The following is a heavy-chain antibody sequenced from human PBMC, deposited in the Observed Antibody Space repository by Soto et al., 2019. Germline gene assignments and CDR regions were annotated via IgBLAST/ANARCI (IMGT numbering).Heavy chain of an antibody. Sequence: PSETLSLSCTVSCGSISSRSYYWGWIRQPPGKGLEWIGSIYYSGSTYYNPSLKSRVTISVDTSKNQFSLKLSSVTAADTAVYYCARLIGGSYYSYWFDPWGQGTLVTVSS. V-gene: IGHV4-39*01. CDR3: ARLIGGSYYSYWFDP. CDR2: IYYSGST. CDR1: CGSISSRSYY. J-gene: IGHJ5*02. D-gene: IGHD1-26*01.